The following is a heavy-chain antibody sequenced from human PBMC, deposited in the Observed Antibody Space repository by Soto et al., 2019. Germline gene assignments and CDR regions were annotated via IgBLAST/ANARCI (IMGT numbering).Heavy chain of an antibody. J-gene: IGHJ4*02. Sequence: QLQLQESGPGLVKPSETLSLTCTVSGGSISSSSYYWGWIRQPPGKGLEWIGSIYYSGSTYYNPSLKSRVTISVDTSKNQFSLKLSSVTAADTAVYYCARHSWRWLQVDYWGQGTLVTVSS. CDR3: ARHSWRWLQVDY. V-gene: IGHV4-39*01. D-gene: IGHD5-12*01. CDR2: IYYSGST. CDR1: GGSISSSSYY.